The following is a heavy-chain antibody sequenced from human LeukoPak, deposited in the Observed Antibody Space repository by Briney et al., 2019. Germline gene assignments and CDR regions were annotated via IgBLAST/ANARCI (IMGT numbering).Heavy chain of an antibody. CDR1: GGSISSYY. CDR3: ARHQTVLLWFGESGPIDY. CDR2: IYYSGST. Sequence: SETLSLTCTVSGGSISSYYWSWIRQPPGKGLEWIGYIYYSGSTNYNPSLKSRVTISVDTSKNQFSLKLSSVTAADTAVYYCARHQTVLLWFGESGPIDYWGQGTLVTVSS. J-gene: IGHJ4*02. D-gene: IGHD3-10*01. V-gene: IGHV4-59*08.